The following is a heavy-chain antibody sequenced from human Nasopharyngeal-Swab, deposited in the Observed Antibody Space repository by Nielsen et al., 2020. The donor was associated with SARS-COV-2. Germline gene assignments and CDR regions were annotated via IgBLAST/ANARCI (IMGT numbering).Heavy chain of an antibody. CDR1: GFSFNMYT. V-gene: IGHV3-21*01. D-gene: IGHD3-10*01. J-gene: IGHJ3*01. Sequence: GSLRLSCAASGFSFNMYTMNWVRQAPGKGLEWVSGISSTGDYIHYAASVEGRFTISRDNVKTSLYLQMNSLRAEDSAVYYCARGSSVHAFDVWGQGTEVTVSS. CDR2: ISSTGDYI. CDR3: ARGSSVHAFDV.